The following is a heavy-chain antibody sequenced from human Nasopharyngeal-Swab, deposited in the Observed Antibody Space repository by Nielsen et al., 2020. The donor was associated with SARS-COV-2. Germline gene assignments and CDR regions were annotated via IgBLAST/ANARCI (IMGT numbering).Heavy chain of an antibody. D-gene: IGHD4/OR15-4a*01. CDR1: GFVFSGSA. J-gene: IGHJ4*02. V-gene: IGHV3-73*01. Sequence: GESLKISCAASGFVFSGSAIHWVRQASGKGLEWVGRIGDKAHKYATTYAASVKGRFTISRDDSKNTAFLQMDSLNTEDTALYYCTTDYYFDYWGQGTLVTVSS. CDR2: IGDKAHKYAT. CDR3: TTDYYFDY.